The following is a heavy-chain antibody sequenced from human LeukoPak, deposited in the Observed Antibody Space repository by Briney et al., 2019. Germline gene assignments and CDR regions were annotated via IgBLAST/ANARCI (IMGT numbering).Heavy chain of an antibody. J-gene: IGHJ4*02. CDR3: ASIPYDFWSGYSRFDY. CDR2: INPNSGGT. D-gene: IGHD3-3*01. V-gene: IGHV1-2*02. CDR1: GYTFTGYY. Sequence: ASVKVSCKASGYTFTGYYMHWVRQAPGQGLEWMGWINPNSGGTNYAQKFQGRVTMTRDTSISTAYMELSRLRSDDTAVYYCASIPYDFWSGYSRFDYWGQGILVTVSS.